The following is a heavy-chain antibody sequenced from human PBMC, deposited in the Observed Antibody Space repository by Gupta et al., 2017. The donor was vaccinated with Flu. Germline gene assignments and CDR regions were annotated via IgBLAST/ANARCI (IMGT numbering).Heavy chain of an antibody. CDR1: GYTFTSYY. Sequence: QVQLVQSGAEVKKPGASVKVSCKASGYTFTSYYMHCVRQAPGQGLEWMGIINPSGGSTSYAQKFQGRVTMTRDTSTSTVYMELSSLRSEDTAVYYCARGRGYYCSSTSCEYYYYYGMDVWGQGTTVTVSS. D-gene: IGHD2-2*01. J-gene: IGHJ6*02. CDR3: ARGRGYYCSSTSCEYYYYYGMDV. CDR2: INPSGGST. V-gene: IGHV1-46*01.